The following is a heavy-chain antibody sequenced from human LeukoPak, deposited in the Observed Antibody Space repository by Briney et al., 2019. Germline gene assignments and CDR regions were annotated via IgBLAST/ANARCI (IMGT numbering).Heavy chain of an antibody. CDR2: IIPIFGTA. CDR3: ARDRGAAPFDY. J-gene: IGHJ4*02. V-gene: IGHV1-69*06. Sequence: ASVKVSCKASGGTFSSYAISWVRQAPGQGLEWRGGIIPIFGTANYAQKFQGRVTITADKSTSTAYMEVSSLRSEGTAVYYCARDRGAAPFDYWGQGTLVTVCS. CDR1: GGTFSSYA. D-gene: IGHD5-24*01.